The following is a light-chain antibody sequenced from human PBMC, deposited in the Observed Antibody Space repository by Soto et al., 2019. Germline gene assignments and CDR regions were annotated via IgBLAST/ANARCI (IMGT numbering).Light chain of an antibody. Sequence: QSVLTQPPSVSGATGRRVTISCTGCSSNIGAGYDVHWYQQLPGTAPKLVIYGNSNRPSGVPDRFSGSKSGTSASLAITGLQAEDEAYYYCQSYDSSLSGWVFGGGTQLTV. CDR2: GNS. CDR3: QSYDSSLSGWV. CDR1: SSNIGAGYD. J-gene: IGLJ3*02. V-gene: IGLV1-40*01.